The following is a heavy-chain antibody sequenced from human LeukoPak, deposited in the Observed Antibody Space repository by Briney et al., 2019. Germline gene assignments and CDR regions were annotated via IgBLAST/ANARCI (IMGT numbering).Heavy chain of an antibody. CDR3: AKARWELHRGYYFDY. CDR1: GFTFSSYA. D-gene: IGHD1-26*01. J-gene: IGHJ4*02. V-gene: IGHV3-9*01. Sequence: QPGGSLRLSCAASGFTFSSYAMSWVRQAPGKGLEWVSGISWNSGSIGYADSVKGRFTISRDNAKNSLYLQMNSLRAEDTALYYCAKARWELHRGYYFDYWGQGTLVTVSS. CDR2: ISWNSGSI.